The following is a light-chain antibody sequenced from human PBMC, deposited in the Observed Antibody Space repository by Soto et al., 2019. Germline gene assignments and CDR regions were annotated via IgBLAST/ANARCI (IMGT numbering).Light chain of an antibody. CDR3: QQYDSLPYT. CDR2: GAS. CDR1: QDINAY. J-gene: IGKJ2*01. V-gene: IGKV1-33*01. Sequence: EIQMTQSPSSLSASLGDRVTITCQASQDINAYSNWYQQKPGKAPRLLIYGASFLEVGVPSRFSGSGSGTHFPLASSSLQPEDVATYYCQQYDSLPYTFVQGTRLEIK.